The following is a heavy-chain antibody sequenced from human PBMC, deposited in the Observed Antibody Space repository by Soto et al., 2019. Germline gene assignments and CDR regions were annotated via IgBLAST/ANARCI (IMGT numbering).Heavy chain of an antibody. CDR3: AKVVYERSVNDALDI. V-gene: IGHV3-23*01. CDR1: GFIFSNQA. D-gene: IGHD3-22*01. J-gene: IGHJ3*02. CDR2: ISDRGDET. Sequence: PGGSLRLSCAASGFIFSNQAMCWVRQGPGKGLEWVSCISDRGDETFFLDSVKGRFAISRDNSENMLFLQMSSLRAEDTAIYYCAKVVYERSVNDALDIWGQGTMVTVSS.